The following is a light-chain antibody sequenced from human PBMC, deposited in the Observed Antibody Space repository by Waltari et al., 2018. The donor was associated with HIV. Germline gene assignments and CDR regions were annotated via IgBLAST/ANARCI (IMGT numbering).Light chain of an antibody. J-gene: IGLJ3*02. V-gene: IGLV2-8*01. CDR3: ASYGGTNDLV. Sequence: QSALTQPPSASGSPGQSVAISCPRTSSDIGGYNYVSWYQQHPGKAPKLMILEVTKRPSGVPDRFSGSKSGNTASLTVSGLQAEDEADYYCASYGGTNDLVFGGGTKLTVL. CDR1: SSDIGGYNY. CDR2: EVT.